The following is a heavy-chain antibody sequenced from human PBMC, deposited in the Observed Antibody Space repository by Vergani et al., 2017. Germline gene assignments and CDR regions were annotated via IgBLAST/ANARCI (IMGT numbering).Heavy chain of an antibody. Sequence: QVQLEESGPGLVKPSETLSLTCTVSGGSFNTYYWSWIRQSPGKGLEWIGYIYSTGSTNYNPSLNSRVTMSVDTSKNHFSLNLRSVTAAETAVDFCEEVMYRDEASTGYRLEGMDIWGQGTTVTISS. D-gene: IGHD3-9*01. V-gene: IGHV4-59*13. CDR2: IYSTGST. J-gene: IGHJ6*02. CDR3: EEVMYRDEASTGYRLEGMDI. CDR1: GGSFNTYY.